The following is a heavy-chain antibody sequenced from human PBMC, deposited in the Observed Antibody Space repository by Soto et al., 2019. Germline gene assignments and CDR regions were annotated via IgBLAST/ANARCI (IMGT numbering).Heavy chain of an antibody. Sequence: QVQLVQSGAEVKKPGASVRVSCKASGYTFSGHYMHWIRQAPGQGPEWLGWINANSGDTDRAPKFQDRLTMTRDTSISTAYMELSRLRSDDTAVYYCARGGALDGTSPPFNHWGQGTLDTVSS. J-gene: IGHJ4*02. D-gene: IGHD6-19*01. CDR2: INANSGDT. CDR3: ARGGALDGTSPPFNH. CDR1: GYTFSGHY. V-gene: IGHV1-2*02.